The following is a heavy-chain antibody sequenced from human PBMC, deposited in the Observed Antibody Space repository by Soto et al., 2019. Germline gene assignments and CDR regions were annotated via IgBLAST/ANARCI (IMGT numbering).Heavy chain of an antibody. Sequence: SETLSLTCAVSGFSISDAYYWGWIRQPPGKGLEWIGSMSHSGSTYYNPSLKSRVTISKDTSKNQFSLKLTSVTAADTAVYYCARALVVVVNNYFDYWGQGTLVTVSS. D-gene: IGHD3-22*01. CDR1: GFSISDAYY. J-gene: IGHJ4*02. V-gene: IGHV4-38-2*01. CDR2: MSHSGST. CDR3: ARALVVVVNNYFDY.